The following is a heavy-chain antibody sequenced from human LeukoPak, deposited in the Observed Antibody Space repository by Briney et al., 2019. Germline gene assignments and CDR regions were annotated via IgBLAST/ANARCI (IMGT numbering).Heavy chain of an antibody. CDR3: ARDGKIGKYYDSSGSFDY. CDR2: ISWNSGSI. Sequence: GGSLRLSCAASGFTFDDYAMHWVRQAPGKGLEWVSGISWNSGSIGYADSVKGRFTISRDNAKNSLYLQMNGLRAEDTAVYYCARDGKIGKYYDSSGSFDYWGQGTLVTVSS. CDR1: GFTFDDYA. V-gene: IGHV3-9*01. D-gene: IGHD3-22*01. J-gene: IGHJ4*02.